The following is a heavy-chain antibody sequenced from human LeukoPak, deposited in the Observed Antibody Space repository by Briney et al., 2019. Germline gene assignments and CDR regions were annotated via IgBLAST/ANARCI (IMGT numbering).Heavy chain of an antibody. CDR3: AREGYAGCFDY. V-gene: IGHV3-7*01. CDR1: GFTFDDYG. J-gene: IGHJ4*02. D-gene: IGHD6-19*01. CDR2: IKQDGSEK. Sequence: PGGFLRLSCAASGFTFDDYGMSWVRQAPGKGLEWVANIKQDGSEKYYVDSVKGRFTISRDNAKNSLYLQMNSLRAEDTAVYYCAREGYAGCFDYWGQGTLVTVSS.